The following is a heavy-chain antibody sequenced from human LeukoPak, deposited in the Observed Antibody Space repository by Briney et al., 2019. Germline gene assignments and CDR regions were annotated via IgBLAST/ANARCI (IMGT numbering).Heavy chain of an antibody. J-gene: IGHJ4*02. CDR2: IFYSGTT. V-gene: IGHV4-39*01. CDR3: ARHEEEDGYNAKTPDY. D-gene: IGHD5-24*01. Sequence: SETLSLTCSVSGGSISSSNYCWGWIRQPPGMGLEWIGSIFYSGTTYYNPSLKSRVTISVDTSKNQFSLRLSSVTAADTAVYYCARHEEEDGYNAKTPDYWGQGTLVTVSS. CDR1: GGSISSSNYC.